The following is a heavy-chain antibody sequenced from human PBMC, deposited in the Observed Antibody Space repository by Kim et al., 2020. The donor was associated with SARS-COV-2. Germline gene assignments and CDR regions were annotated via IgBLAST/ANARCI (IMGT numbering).Heavy chain of an antibody. CDR3: TNMGV. D-gene: IGHD3-10*01. CDR2: IWHDAIAK. Sequence: GGSLRLSCAASGFNFSSINIHWVRQAPGRGLEWVAAIWHDAIAKEYADSVKGRFTISRDNSKNTLYLQMDRLRVEDTAVYYCTNMGVWGQGTLVTVSS. CDR1: GFNFSSIN. J-gene: IGHJ4*02. V-gene: IGHV3-33*08.